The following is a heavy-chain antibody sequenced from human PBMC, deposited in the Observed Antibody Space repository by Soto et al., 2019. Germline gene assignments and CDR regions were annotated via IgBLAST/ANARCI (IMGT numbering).Heavy chain of an antibody. CDR1: GFDFSAYA. D-gene: IGHD6-6*01. CDR3: AKQIDGASSTYDY. Sequence: EVQLLESGGGLVQPGETLRLSCVASGFDFSAYAMAWVRQAPGKGLEWVSLIRAGGDTRYFADFVKGRCTISRDDSKNTVYLQMDSLRAEDTAVYYCAKQIDGASSTYDYWGHGILITVSS. CDR2: IRAGGDTR. J-gene: IGHJ4*01. V-gene: IGHV3-23*01.